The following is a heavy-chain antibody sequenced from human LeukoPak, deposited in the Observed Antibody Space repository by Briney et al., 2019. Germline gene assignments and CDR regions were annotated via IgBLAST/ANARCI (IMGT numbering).Heavy chain of an antibody. Sequence: GGSLRLSCAASGFTFSSFAMTWVRQAPGKGLEWVSSITGSHGPTYNTDSVKGRFTISRDNPKNTLYLQMNSLRAEDTAVYFCAKRGVVIRVILVGFHKEANYFDSWGQGALVTVSS. D-gene: IGHD3-10*01. CDR3: AKRGVVIRVILVGFHKEANYFDS. J-gene: IGHJ4*02. V-gene: IGHV3-23*01. CDR2: ITGSHGPT. CDR1: GFTFSSFA.